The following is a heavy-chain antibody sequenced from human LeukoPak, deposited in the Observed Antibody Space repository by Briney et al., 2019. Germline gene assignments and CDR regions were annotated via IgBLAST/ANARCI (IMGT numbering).Heavy chain of an antibody. Sequence: SVKVSCKASGGTFSSYAISWVRQAPGQGLEWMGGIIPIFGTANYAQKFQGRVTITADKSTSTAYMELSSLRSEDTAVYYCARDIRPAPWYYDSSGYPLPGYWGQGTLVTVSS. CDR2: IIPIFGTA. V-gene: IGHV1-69*06. J-gene: IGHJ4*02. CDR3: ARDIRPAPWYYDSSGYPLPGY. CDR1: GGTFSSYA. D-gene: IGHD3-22*01.